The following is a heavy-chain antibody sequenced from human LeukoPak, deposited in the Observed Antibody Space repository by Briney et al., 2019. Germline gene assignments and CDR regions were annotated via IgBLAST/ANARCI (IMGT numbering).Heavy chain of an antibody. CDR1: GYTFTGYY. V-gene: IGHV1-2*04. D-gene: IGHD3-22*01. CDR2: INPNSGGT. Sequence: ASVKVSCKASGYTFTGYYMHWVRQAPGQGFEWMGWINPNSGGTNYAQKFQGWVTMTRDTSISTAYMELSRLRSDDTAVYYCARDSSGYWFDYWGQGTLVTVSS. J-gene: IGHJ4*02. CDR3: ARDSSGYWFDY.